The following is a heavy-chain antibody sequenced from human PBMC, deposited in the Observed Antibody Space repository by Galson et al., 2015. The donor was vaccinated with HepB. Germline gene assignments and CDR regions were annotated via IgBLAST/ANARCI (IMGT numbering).Heavy chain of an antibody. Sequence: CAISGDSVSSTTAAWNWIRQSPSRGLELLGRTYYRSKWYNEYADSVRGRITINPDTSKNRFSLQLNSVTPDDTAVYYCAKSGVAGSYFENWGQGTLVTVSS. D-gene: IGHD6-19*01. J-gene: IGHJ4*02. V-gene: IGHV6-1*01. CDR1: GDSVSSTTAA. CDR2: TYYRSKWYN. CDR3: AKSGVAGSYFEN.